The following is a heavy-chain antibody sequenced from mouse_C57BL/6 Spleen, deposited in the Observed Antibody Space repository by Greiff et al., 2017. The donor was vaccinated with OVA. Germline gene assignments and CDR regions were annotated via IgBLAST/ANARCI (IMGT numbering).Heavy chain of an antibody. CDR3: ARDYYGYGNYAMDY. J-gene: IGHJ4*01. CDR2: ISSGSSTI. V-gene: IGHV5-17*01. Sequence: DVKLVESGGGLVKPGGSLKLSCAASGFTFSDYGMHWVRQAPEKGLEWVAYISSGSSTIYYADTVKGRFTISRDNAKNTLFLQMTSLRSEDTAMYYCARDYYGYGNYAMDYWGQGTSVTVSS. D-gene: IGHD2-2*01. CDR1: GFTFSDYG.